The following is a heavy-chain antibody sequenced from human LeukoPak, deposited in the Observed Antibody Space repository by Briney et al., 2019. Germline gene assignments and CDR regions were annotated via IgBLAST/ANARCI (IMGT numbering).Heavy chain of an antibody. D-gene: IGHD2-2*03. Sequence: GASVKVSCKASEYTFTGYYMHWVRQAPGQGLEWMGWINPNSGGTNYAQKFQGRVTMTRDTSISTAYMELSRLRSDDTAVYYCARGILDIIVVPAANFDYWGQGTLGTVSS. CDR3: ARGILDIIVVPAANFDY. V-gene: IGHV1-2*02. CDR2: INPNSGGT. CDR1: EYTFTGYY. J-gene: IGHJ4*02.